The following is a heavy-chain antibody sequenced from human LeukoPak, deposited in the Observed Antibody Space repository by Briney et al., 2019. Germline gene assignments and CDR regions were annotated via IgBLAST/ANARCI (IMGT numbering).Heavy chain of an antibody. D-gene: IGHD3-10*01. CDR3: ARERSGGSGSYYQNNWFDP. V-gene: IGHV4-4*07. CDR1: GGSISSYY. Sequence: SETLSLTCTVSGGSISSYYWSWIRQPAGKGLEWIGRIYTSRSTNYNPSLKSRVTMSVDTSKNQFSLKLSSVTAADTAVYYCARERSGGSGSYYQNNWFDPWGQGTLVTVSS. J-gene: IGHJ5*02. CDR2: IYTSRST.